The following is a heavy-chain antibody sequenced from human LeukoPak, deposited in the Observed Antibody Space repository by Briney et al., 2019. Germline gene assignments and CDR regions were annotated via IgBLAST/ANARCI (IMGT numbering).Heavy chain of an antibody. D-gene: IGHD6-13*01. CDR2: IHYSGST. V-gene: IGHV4-39*07. Sequence: SETLSLTCIVSGGSMSSSNYYWGWIRQPPGRGLEWIGSIHYSGSTYYNPSLKSRVAISVDTSKNQFSLKLSSVTAADTAVYYCARRPVAAANSPLDYWGQGTLVTVSS. CDR3: ARRPVAAANSPLDY. CDR1: GGSMSSSNYY. J-gene: IGHJ4*02.